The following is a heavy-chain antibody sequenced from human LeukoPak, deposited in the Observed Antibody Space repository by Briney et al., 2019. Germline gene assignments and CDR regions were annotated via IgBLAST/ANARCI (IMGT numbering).Heavy chain of an antibody. CDR2: INPNSGGT. V-gene: IGHV1-2*02. J-gene: IGHJ6*02. CDR3: ARGGESGWYGSYYYGMDV. CDR1: GYTFTGYY. Sequence: ASVKVSCKASGYTFTGYYMHWVRQAPGQGPEWMGWINPNSGGTNYAQKFQGRVTMTRDTSISTAYMELSRLRSDDTAVYYCARGGESGWYGSYYYGMDVWGQGTAVTVSS. D-gene: IGHD6-19*01.